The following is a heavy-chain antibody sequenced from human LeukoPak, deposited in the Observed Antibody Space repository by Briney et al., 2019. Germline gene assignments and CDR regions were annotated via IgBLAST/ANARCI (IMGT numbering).Heavy chain of an antibody. V-gene: IGHV3-7*01. D-gene: IGHD2-2*01. CDR2: IKQDGSEK. J-gene: IGHJ4*02. CDR1: GFIFSNYW. CDR3: ARNLPAADY. Sequence: GGSLRLSCAASGFIFSNYWMSWVRQAPGKGLEWVANIKQDGSEKYYVDSVRGRFTISRDNAKNSLYLQMNSLRAEDTAVYYCARNLPAADYWGQGTLVTVSS.